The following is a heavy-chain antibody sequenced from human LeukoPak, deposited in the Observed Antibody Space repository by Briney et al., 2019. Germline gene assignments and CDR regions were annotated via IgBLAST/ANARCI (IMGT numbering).Heavy chain of an antibody. D-gene: IGHD6-19*01. CDR3: ARQVGSGWSPGNFDY. CDR1: GGSISTYY. V-gene: IGHV4-59*08. J-gene: IGHJ4*02. Sequence: SETLSLTCTVSGGSISTYYWSWIRQPPGKGLEWIGYIYYSGSTNYNPSLKSRVTISVDTSKNQFSLKLSSVTAADTAVYYCARQVGSGWSPGNFDYWGQGTLVTVSS. CDR2: IYYSGST.